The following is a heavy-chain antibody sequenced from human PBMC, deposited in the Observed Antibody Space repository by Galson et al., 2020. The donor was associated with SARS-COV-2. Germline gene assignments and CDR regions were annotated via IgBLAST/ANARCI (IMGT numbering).Heavy chain of an antibody. CDR2: IYYSGST. CDR3: ARSPHYYDSSGYLSIYFDY. V-gene: IGHV4-31*11. J-gene: IGHJ4*02. CDR1: GGSISSGGYY. Sequence: SETLSLTCAVSGGSISSGGYYWSWIRQPPGKGLEWIGYIYYSGSTYYNPSLKSRVTISVDTSNNQFSLKLSSVTAADTAVYYCARSPHYYDSSGYLSIYFDYWGQGTLVTVSS. D-gene: IGHD3-22*01.